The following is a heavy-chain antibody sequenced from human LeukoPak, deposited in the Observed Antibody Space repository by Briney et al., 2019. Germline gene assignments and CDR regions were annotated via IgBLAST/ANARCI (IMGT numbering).Heavy chain of an antibody. CDR2: ISGSGGST. Sequence: GGSLRLSCAASGFTFSSPAMSRVRQAPGKGREWVSAISGSGGSTYYADSVKGRFTISRDNSKNTLYLQMNSLRAEDTAVYFCAKGLATMVRGVMYYWGQGTVVTVSS. V-gene: IGHV3-23*01. CDR3: AKGLATMVRGVMYY. D-gene: IGHD3-10*01. CDR1: GFTFSSPA. J-gene: IGHJ4*02.